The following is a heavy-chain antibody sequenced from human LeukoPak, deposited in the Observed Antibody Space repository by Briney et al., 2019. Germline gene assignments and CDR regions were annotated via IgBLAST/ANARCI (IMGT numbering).Heavy chain of an antibody. CDR2: INPNSGGT. CDR3: ARDQVPYDSSGYYSP. D-gene: IGHD3-22*01. V-gene: IGHV1-2*02. CDR1: GYTFTGYY. J-gene: IGHJ5*02. Sequence: ASVKVSCKASGYTFTGYYMHWVRQAPGQGLEWMGWINPNSGGTNYAQKFQGRVTMTRDTSISTAYMELSRLRSDDTAVYYCARDQVPYDSSGYYSPWGQGTLVTVSS.